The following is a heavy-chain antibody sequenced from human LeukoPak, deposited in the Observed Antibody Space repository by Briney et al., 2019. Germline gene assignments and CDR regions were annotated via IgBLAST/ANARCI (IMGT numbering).Heavy chain of an antibody. Sequence: PGRSLRLSCAASGFTFSSYGMHWVRQAPGKGLEWVAVIWYDGSNKYYADSVKGRFTISRDNSKNTLYPQMNSLRAEDTAVYYCARENSGWFDPWGQGTLVTVSS. D-gene: IGHD4-23*01. CDR1: GFTFSSYG. CDR2: IWYDGSNK. CDR3: ARENSGWFDP. V-gene: IGHV3-33*01. J-gene: IGHJ5*02.